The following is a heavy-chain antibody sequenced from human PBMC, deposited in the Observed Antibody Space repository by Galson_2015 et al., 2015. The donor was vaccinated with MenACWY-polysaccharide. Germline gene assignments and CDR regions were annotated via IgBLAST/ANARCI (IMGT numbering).Heavy chain of an antibody. CDR2: MWPDESDI. J-gene: IGHJ3*01. CDR3: ARGPSSGYYFLGFDV. D-gene: IGHD3-22*01. CDR1: GYNFKTHW. V-gene: IGHV5-51*01. Sequence: QSGAEVKKPGDSLKISCKGSGYNFKTHWIAWLRQMPGKGLEWMAIMWPDESDIRYRPSLQGQFTISADASVNTAYLQWSSLSASDTAIYYCARGPSSGYYFLGFDVWARGHGSSSPQ.